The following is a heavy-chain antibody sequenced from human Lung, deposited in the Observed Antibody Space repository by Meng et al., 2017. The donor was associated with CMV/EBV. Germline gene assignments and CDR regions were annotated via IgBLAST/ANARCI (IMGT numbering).Heavy chain of an antibody. CDR3: ARDLPDYGDNSGGGY. CDR2: ISSSGRIT. Sequence: GESXKISCGASGFTFSIYKMNWVRQAPGKGLEWISYISSSGRITYYADSVKGRFTISRDNAKNSLYLQMNSLRAEDTAVYYCARDLPDYGDNSGGGYWGQGTRVTCAS. J-gene: IGHJ4*02. D-gene: IGHD4-23*01. CDR1: GFTFSIYK. V-gene: IGHV3-48*03.